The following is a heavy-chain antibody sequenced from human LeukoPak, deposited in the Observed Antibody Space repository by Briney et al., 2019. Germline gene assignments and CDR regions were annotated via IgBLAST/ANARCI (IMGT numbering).Heavy chain of an antibody. Sequence: PGRSLRLSCTASGLTFSTYGIHWVRQAPGKGLEWVAVVSYDGTSKYYADSVKGRFTISRDTAKNSLYLQMNSLRDEDTAVYYCARGLGARTTGASADYWGQGTLVTVSS. CDR3: ARGLGARTTGASADY. V-gene: IGHV3-30*03. J-gene: IGHJ4*02. D-gene: IGHD1-26*01. CDR2: VSYDGTSK. CDR1: GLTFSTYG.